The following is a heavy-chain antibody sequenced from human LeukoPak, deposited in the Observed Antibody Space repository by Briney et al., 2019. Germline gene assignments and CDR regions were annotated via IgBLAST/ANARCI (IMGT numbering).Heavy chain of an antibody. D-gene: IGHD6-6*01. Sequence: ASVKVSCEASGYTFTSYDINWVRQATGQGLEWLGWMNPNSGDTLYAQKFQGRVTMTRDTSTSTVYMELSSLRSEDTAVYYCARDMSIAAHGHMDVWGKGTTVTVSS. V-gene: IGHV1-8*01. CDR2: MNPNSGDT. CDR1: GYTFTSYD. J-gene: IGHJ6*03. CDR3: ARDMSIAAHGHMDV.